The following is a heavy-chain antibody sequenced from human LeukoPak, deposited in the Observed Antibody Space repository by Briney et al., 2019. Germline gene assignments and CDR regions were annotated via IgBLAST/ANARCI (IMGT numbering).Heavy chain of an antibody. Sequence: GGSLRLSCAASGFTFSSYGMHWVRQAPGKGLEWVAVISYDGSNKYYADSVKGRFTISRDNSKNTLYLQMNSLRAEDTAMYYCAKEDDIVCSFDYWGQGTLVTVSS. CDR1: GFTFSSYG. J-gene: IGHJ4*02. CDR3: AKEDDIVCSFDY. V-gene: IGHV3-30*18. D-gene: IGHD2-15*01. CDR2: ISYDGSNK.